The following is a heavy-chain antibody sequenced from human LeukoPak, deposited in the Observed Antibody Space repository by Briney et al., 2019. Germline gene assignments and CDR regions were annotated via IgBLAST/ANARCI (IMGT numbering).Heavy chain of an antibody. D-gene: IGHD3-22*01. J-gene: IGHJ4*02. CDR2: ITSSSHI. CDR3: ARVYYDSTGYYTFDY. Sequence: GGSLRLSCAASGFTFSSCNMNWVRQAPGKGLEWVSSITSSSHIYYADSVKGRFTISRDNAKNSLYLQMNSLRAEDTAVYYCARVYYDSTGYYTFDYWGQGTQVTVSS. V-gene: IGHV3-21*01. CDR1: GFTFSSCN.